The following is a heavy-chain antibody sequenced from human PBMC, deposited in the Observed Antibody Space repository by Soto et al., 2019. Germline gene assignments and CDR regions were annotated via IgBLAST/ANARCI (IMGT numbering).Heavy chain of an antibody. D-gene: IGHD6-13*01. J-gene: IGHJ4*02. Sequence: HPGGPLRLSCAASGFTFSSYAMSWVRQAPGKGLEWVSAIIGSGGSTYYAASVKGRFTISRDNSKNTLYLQMNSLRAEDTAVYYCAKHPGIAAAGTFYWGQGTLVTVSS. V-gene: IGHV3-23*01. CDR1: GFTFSSYA. CDR3: AKHPGIAAAGTFY. CDR2: IIGSGGST.